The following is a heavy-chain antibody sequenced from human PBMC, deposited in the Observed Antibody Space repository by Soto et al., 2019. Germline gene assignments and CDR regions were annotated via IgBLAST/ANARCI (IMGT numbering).Heavy chain of an antibody. CDR3: AHPKGGIVLTPQGDAFDI. CDR2: ISGSGGST. Sequence: GGSLRLSCAASGFTFSSYAMSWVRQAPGKGLEWVSAISGSGGSTYYADSVKGRFTISRDNSKNTLYLQMNSLRAEDTAVYYCAHPKGGIVLTPQGDAFDIWGQGTMVTVSS. V-gene: IGHV3-23*01. CDR1: GFTFSSYA. D-gene: IGHD2-8*01. J-gene: IGHJ3*02.